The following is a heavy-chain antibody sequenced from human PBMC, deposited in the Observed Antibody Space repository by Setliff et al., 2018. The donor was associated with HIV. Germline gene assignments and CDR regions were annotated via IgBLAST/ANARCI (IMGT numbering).Heavy chain of an antibody. D-gene: IGHD4-17*01. CDR1: GFNFNTDW. CDR3: ASLRGDYVGQYYYYVDI. CDR2: IFPGDSDT. V-gene: IGHV5-51*01. Sequence: PGESLTISCTGSGFNFNTDWIVWVRQIPGKGLEWMGSIFPGDSDTRYSPSFQDQVTISVDKSISTAYLQWRSLKASDTAFYYCASLRGDYVGQYYYYVDIWGKGTTVTVSS. J-gene: IGHJ6*03.